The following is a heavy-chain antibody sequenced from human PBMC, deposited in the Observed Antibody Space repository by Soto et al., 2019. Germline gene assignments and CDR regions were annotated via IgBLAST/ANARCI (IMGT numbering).Heavy chain of an antibody. Sequence: PGGSLRLSCAASGFTFSSYWMSWVRQAPGKGLEWVANIKQDGSEKYYVDSVKGRFTISRDNAKNSLYLQMNSLRAGDTAVYYCARVGGKGSHDAFDIWGQGTMVTVSS. D-gene: IGHD2-15*01. CDR3: ARVGGKGSHDAFDI. CDR2: IKQDGSEK. CDR1: GFTFSSYW. V-gene: IGHV3-7*05. J-gene: IGHJ3*02.